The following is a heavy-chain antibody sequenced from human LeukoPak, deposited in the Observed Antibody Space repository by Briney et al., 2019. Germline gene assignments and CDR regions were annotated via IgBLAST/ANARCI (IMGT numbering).Heavy chain of an antibody. V-gene: IGHV4-30-2*01. CDR3: ARGGYLEC. CDR1: GGSISSGGYS. D-gene: IGHD3-3*01. CDR2: IYHSGST. J-gene: IGHJ4*02. Sequence: SQTLSLTCAVSGGSISSGGYSWSWIRQPPGKGLEWIGYIYHSGSTYYNPSLKSRVTISVDTSKNQFSLKLSSVTAADTAVYYCARGGYLECWGQGTLVTVSS.